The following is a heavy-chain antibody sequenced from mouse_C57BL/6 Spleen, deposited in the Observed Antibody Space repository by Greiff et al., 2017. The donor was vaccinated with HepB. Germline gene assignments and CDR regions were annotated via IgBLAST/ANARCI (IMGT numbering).Heavy chain of an antibody. Sequence: VQLQQSGPELVKPGASVKIPCKASGYTFTDYNMDWVKQSHGKSLEWIGDINPNNGGTIYNQKFKGKATLTVDKSSSTAYMELRSLTSEDTAVYYCARRNYGSSYVWFAYWGQRTLVTVSA. CDR3: ARRNYGSSYVWFAY. J-gene: IGHJ3*01. CDR2: INPNNGGT. D-gene: IGHD1-1*01. V-gene: IGHV1-18*01. CDR1: GYTFTDYN.